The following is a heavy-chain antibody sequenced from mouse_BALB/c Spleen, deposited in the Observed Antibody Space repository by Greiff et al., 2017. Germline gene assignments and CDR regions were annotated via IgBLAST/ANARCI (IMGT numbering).Heavy chain of an antibody. CDR3: ANLAMDY. J-gene: IGHJ4*01. V-gene: IGHV5-17*02. Sequence: EVNVVESGGGLVKPGGSLKLSCAASGFTFSSFGMHWVRQAPEKGLEWVAYISSGSSTIYYADTVKGRFTISRDNPKNTLFLQMTSLRSEDTAMYYCANLAMDYWGQGTSVTVSS. CDR2: ISSGSSTI. D-gene: IGHD5-1*01. CDR1: GFTFSSFG.